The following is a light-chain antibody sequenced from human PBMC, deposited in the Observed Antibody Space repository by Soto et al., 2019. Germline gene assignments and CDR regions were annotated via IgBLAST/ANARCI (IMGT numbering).Light chain of an antibody. V-gene: IGKV1-12*01. CDR3: QQANSFPIT. Sequence: DIQMTQSPSSVSASVGERVTITCRASQGISSWLAWYQQKPGKAPKLLIYAASTLQSGVPSRFSGSGSGTDFTITISSLPPEDVVTYYWQQANSFPITFGQGTRLEIK. CDR2: AAS. CDR1: QGISSW. J-gene: IGKJ5*01.